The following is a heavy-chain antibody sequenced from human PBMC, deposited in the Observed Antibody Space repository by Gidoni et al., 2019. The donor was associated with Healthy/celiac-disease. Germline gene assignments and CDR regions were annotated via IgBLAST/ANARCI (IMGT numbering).Heavy chain of an antibody. D-gene: IGHD3-10*01. V-gene: IGHV3-13*04. J-gene: IGHJ4*02. CDR1: GFTFSSYD. Sequence: EVQLVESGGGLVQPGGSLRLSCAASGFTFSSYDIHWVRHATGKGLEWVSAIGTAGDTYYPGSVKGRFTISRENAKNSLYLQMNSLRAGDTAVYYCARGPSYGSGSYYGTFDYWGQGTLVTVSS. CDR3: ARGPSYGSGSYYGTFDY. CDR2: IGTAGDT.